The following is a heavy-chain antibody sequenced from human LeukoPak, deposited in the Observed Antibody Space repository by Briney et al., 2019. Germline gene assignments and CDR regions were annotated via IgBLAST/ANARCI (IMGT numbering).Heavy chain of an antibody. CDR3: AREGFPPKISDFWSGLGPYYYYGMDV. CDR2: INPSGGST. D-gene: IGHD3-3*01. V-gene: IGHV1-46*01. J-gene: IGHJ6*02. Sequence: ASVKVSCKASGYTFTSYYMHWVRQAPGQGLEWMGIINPSGGSTSYTQKLQGRVTMTRDTSTSTVYTELSSLRSEDTAVYYCAREGFPPKISDFWSGLGPYYYYGMDVWGQGTTVTVSS. CDR1: GYTFTSYY.